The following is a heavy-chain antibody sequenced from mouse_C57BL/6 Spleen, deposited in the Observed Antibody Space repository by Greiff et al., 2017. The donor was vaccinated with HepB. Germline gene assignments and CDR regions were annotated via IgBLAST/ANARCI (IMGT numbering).Heavy chain of an antibody. J-gene: IGHJ4*01. CDR2: IDPEDGDT. V-gene: IGHV14-1*01. CDR1: GFNIKDYY. CDR3: TTGGTGDYAMDY. D-gene: IGHD4-1*01. Sequence: VHVKQSGAELVRPGASVKLSCTASGFNIKDYYMHWVKQRPEQGLEWIGRIDPEDGDTEYAPKFQGKATMTADTSSNTAYLQLSSLTSEDTAVYYCTTGGTGDYAMDYWGQGTSVTVSS.